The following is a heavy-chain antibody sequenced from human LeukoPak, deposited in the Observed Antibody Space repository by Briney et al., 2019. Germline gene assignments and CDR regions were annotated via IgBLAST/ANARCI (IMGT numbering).Heavy chain of an antibody. CDR2: INNSGST. CDR3: AREGGDPRWLDP. CDR1: GGSISTFY. V-gene: IGHV4-4*07. D-gene: IGHD6-25*01. J-gene: IGHJ5*02. Sequence: AETLSLTCTVPGGSISTFYWTGIGQPAGKALEWIGRINNSGSTDYNPSLRSRVSMSVDRSKNQFSVTLSSVTAADTAVSFCAREGGDPRWLDPWGQGKLVTVSS.